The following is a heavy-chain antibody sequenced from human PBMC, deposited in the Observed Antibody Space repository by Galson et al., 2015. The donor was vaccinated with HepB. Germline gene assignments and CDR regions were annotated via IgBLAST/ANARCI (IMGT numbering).Heavy chain of an antibody. J-gene: IGHJ5*02. CDR1: GYSFTSYW. D-gene: IGHD2-2*02. V-gene: IGHV5-10-1*01. Sequence: QSGAEVKKPGESLRISCKGSGYSFTSYWISWVRQMPGKGLEWMGRIDPSDSYTNYSPSFQGHVTISADKSISTAYLQWSSLKASDTAMYYCARRHCSSTSCYSSYEEPNWFDPWGQGTLVTVSS. CDR2: IDPSDSYT. CDR3: ARRHCSSTSCYSSYEEPNWFDP.